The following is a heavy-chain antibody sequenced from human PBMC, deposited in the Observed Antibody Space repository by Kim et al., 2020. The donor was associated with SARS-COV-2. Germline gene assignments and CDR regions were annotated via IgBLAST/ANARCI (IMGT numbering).Heavy chain of an antibody. CDR2: IYYSGST. Sequence: SETLSLTCTVSGGSISSYYWSWIRQPPGEGLEWIGYIYYSGSTNYNPSLKSRVTISVDTSKNQFSLKLSSVTAADTAVYYCARADYDILTGYEHYFDYWGQGTLVTVSS. V-gene: IGHV4-59*13. CDR1: GGSISSYY. J-gene: IGHJ4*02. D-gene: IGHD3-9*01. CDR3: ARADYDILTGYEHYFDY.